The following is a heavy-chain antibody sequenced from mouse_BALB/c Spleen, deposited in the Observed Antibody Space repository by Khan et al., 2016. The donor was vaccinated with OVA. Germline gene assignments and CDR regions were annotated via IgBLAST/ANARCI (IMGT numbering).Heavy chain of an antibody. Sequence: QVQLQQPGAELVKAGASVKMSCKASGYTFTSYWMPWVKQRLGQGLEWFADTNPTNGRTYYNEKFKSKATLTVDKSSSTAYMLLSSPTFEDSAVYYCVRIKKVEATDFDYWGQGTTVTVSS. V-gene: IGHV1S81*02. CDR3: VRIKKVEATDFDY. J-gene: IGHJ2*01. CDR1: GYTFTSYW. CDR2: TNPTNGRT. D-gene: IGHD1-1*01.